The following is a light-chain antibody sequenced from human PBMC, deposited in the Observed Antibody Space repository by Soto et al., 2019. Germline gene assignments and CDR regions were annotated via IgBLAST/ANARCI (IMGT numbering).Light chain of an antibody. CDR2: GAS. J-gene: IGKJ4*01. Sequence: IVMTQSPATLSVSPGERATLSCRASQGVSRSLAWYQQKAGQVPRLLLYGASTRATGVPAGFSGSGSGTEFTLTISSLQSEDFAVYYCQQYNSWPSFGGGTKVEI. CDR1: QGVSRS. V-gene: IGKV3-15*01. CDR3: QQYNSWPS.